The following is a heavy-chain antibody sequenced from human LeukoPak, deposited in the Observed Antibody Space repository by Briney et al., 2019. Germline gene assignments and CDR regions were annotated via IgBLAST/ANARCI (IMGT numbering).Heavy chain of an antibody. V-gene: IGHV3-21*01. CDR1: GFTFSSYS. D-gene: IGHD5-24*01. Sequence: PGGSLRLSCAASGFTFSSYSMNWVRQAPGKGLEWVSSISRSSSHIYYADSVKGRFTIPRDNAENSLYLQMNSLRAEDTAMYYCARARDGYNHGLDYWGQGTLVTVSA. J-gene: IGHJ4*02. CDR2: ISRSSSHI. CDR3: ARARDGYNHGLDY.